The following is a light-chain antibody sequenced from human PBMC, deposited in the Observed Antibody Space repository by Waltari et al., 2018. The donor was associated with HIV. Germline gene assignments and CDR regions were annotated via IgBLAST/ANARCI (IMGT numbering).Light chain of an antibody. CDR3: SSYTSSSTQV. Sequence: QSALTQPASLSGSPGQSITIPCTLTSSHVGGYNFVFWYQQHPGKAPKLMIYEVTNRPSGVSNRFSGAKSGNTASLTISGLQAEDEADYYCSSYTSSSTQVFGTGTKVTVL. CDR1: SSHVGGYNF. CDR2: EVT. V-gene: IGLV2-14*01. J-gene: IGLJ1*01.